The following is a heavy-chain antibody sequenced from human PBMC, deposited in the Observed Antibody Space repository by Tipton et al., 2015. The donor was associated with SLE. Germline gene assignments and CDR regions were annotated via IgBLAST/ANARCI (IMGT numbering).Heavy chain of an antibody. CDR1: GGSISSSSYY. CDR3: ARDGDRYCSSTSCYPVWYFDY. V-gene: IGHV4-39*07. CDR2: IYYSGST. J-gene: IGHJ4*02. D-gene: IGHD2-2*01. Sequence: TLSLTCTVSGGSISSSSYYWGWIRQPPGKGLEWIGSIYYSGSTYYNPSLKSRVPISVDTSKNQFSLKLSSVTAADTAVYYCARDGDRYCSSTSCYPVWYFDYWGQGTLVTVSS.